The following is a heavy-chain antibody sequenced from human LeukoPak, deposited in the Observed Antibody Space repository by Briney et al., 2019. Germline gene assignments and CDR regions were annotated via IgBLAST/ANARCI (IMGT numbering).Heavy chain of an antibody. CDR1: GYTFTDYY. D-gene: IGHD5-18*01. J-gene: IGHJ4*02. V-gene: IGHV1-2*02. Sequence: VASVKVSCEASGYTFTDYYVHWVRQAPGQGLEWMGWINPNSGGTKYAQNFQGRVTMTRDTSLSTAYLELSRLRSDDTAVYYCARGRYGYGDGFYFDYWGQGTLVTVSS. CDR2: INPNSGGT. CDR3: ARGRYGYGDGFYFDY.